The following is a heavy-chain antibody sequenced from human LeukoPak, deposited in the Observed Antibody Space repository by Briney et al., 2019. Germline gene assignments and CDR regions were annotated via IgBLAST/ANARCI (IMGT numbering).Heavy chain of an antibody. CDR1: GGSFSIYY. CDR3: ARDRGYSHGD. D-gene: IGHD5-18*01. Sequence: SETLSLTCSVSGGSFSIYYWSWIRQPAGKGLEWIGRIDTSGSTNYNPSLRSRVTMSVDTSKNQFSPKLSSVTAADTAVYYCARDRGYSHGDWGQGTLVTVSS. V-gene: IGHV4-4*07. J-gene: IGHJ4*02. CDR2: IDTSGST.